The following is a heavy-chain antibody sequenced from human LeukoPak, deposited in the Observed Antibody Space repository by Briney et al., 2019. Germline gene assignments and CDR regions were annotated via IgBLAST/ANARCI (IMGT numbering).Heavy chain of an antibody. V-gene: IGHV1-24*01. D-gene: IGHD4-17*01. Sequence: ASVKVSCKVSGYTLTELSMHWVRQAPGKGLEWMGGFDPEDGETIYAQKFQGRVTITADESTSTAYMELRSLRSDDTAVYYCARARDYGDCLIDYWGQGTLVTVSS. CDR1: GYTLTELS. J-gene: IGHJ4*02. CDR2: FDPEDGET. CDR3: ARARDYGDCLIDY.